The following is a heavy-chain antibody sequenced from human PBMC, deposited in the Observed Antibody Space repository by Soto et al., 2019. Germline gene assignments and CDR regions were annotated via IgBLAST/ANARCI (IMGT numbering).Heavy chain of an antibody. CDR3: AILTKPTAVTTAFRGGYGLDV. J-gene: IGHJ6*02. CDR2: IHSSGST. D-gene: IGHD4-17*01. Sequence: SETLSLTCTVSGGSVSSGNYFWSWIRQPPGKGLEWIGYIHSSGSTNYNPPLKSRVTISADTSRNQFSLRLTSVNAADTAVYYCAILTKPTAVTTAFRGGYGLDVWGQGATVT. V-gene: IGHV4-61*01. CDR1: GGSVSSGNYF.